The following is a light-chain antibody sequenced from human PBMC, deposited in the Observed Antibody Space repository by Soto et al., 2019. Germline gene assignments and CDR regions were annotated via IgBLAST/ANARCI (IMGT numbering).Light chain of an antibody. J-gene: IGLJ3*02. Sequence: QSALTQPPSASGSPGQSVTISCTGTSSDVGGYNYVSWYQQHPGKAPKLMIYEVTKRPSGVPDRFSGSKSGNTASLTVSGLQAEDEADYYCAAWDDSLNGLWAFGGGTKVTVL. V-gene: IGLV2-8*01. CDR2: EVT. CDR1: SSDVGGYNY. CDR3: AAWDDSLNGLWA.